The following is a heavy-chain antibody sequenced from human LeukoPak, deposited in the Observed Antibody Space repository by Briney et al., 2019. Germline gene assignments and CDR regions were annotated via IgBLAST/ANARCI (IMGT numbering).Heavy chain of an antibody. D-gene: IGHD3-16*02. J-gene: IGHJ4*02. CDR1: GGSISSGGYY. CDR3: ARGVILAPFDY. V-gene: IGHV4-61*08. CDR2: IYYSGST. Sequence: SETLSLTCTVSGGSISSGGYYWSWIRQHPGKGLEWIGYIYYSGSTNYNPSLKSRVTISVDTSKNQFSLKLSSVTAADTAVYYCARGVILAPFDYWGQGTLVTVSS.